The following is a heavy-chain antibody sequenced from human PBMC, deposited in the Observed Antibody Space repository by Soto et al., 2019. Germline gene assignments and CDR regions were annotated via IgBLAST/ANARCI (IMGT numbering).Heavy chain of an antibody. D-gene: IGHD6-6*01. CDR3: VEQQLVRSFVY. J-gene: IGHJ4*02. Sequence: QVQLQQWGAGLLKPSETLFLTCAGYGGSFSGYYWSWIRQPPGKGLEWIGEINHSGSTNYNPSLKRRVNISVDTSKNQVSQQLSPVTAADTAVYYCVEQQLVRSFVYWGQGTLATVSP. V-gene: IGHV4-34*01. CDR1: GGSFSGYY. CDR2: INHSGST.